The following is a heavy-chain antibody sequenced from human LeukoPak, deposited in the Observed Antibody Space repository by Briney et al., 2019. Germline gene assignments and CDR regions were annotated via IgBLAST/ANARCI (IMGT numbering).Heavy chain of an antibody. CDR2: IYNSGST. J-gene: IGHJ4*02. Sequence: KPSETLSLTCTVSGXSISSYYWSWIRQPPGKGLEWIAYIYNSGSTNYNPSLKSRVTISVDTSKNQFSLKLSSVTAADTAVYYCAREGGSSWPFDYWGQGTLVTVSS. CDR3: AREGGSSWPFDY. D-gene: IGHD6-13*01. V-gene: IGHV4-59*01. CDR1: GXSISSYY.